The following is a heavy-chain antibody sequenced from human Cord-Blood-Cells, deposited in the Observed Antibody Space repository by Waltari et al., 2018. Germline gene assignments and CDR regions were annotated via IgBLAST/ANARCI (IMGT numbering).Heavy chain of an antibody. CDR2: ISYDGSNK. CDR3: AKEMSSSFAFDI. CDR1: GFTFSSYG. Sequence: QVQLVESGGGVVQPGRSLRLSCAASGFTFSSYGMHWVRQAPGKGLEWVAVISYDGSNKYYADSVKGRFTISRDNSKNTLYLQMNSLRAEDTAVYYCAKEMSSSFAFDIWGQGTMVTVSS. V-gene: IGHV3-30*18. J-gene: IGHJ3*02. D-gene: IGHD6-6*01.